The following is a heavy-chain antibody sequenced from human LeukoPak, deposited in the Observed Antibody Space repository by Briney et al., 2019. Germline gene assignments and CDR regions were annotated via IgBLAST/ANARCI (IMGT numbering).Heavy chain of an antibody. Sequence: ASVKVSCKASAYTLTNYDINWVRQATGQGLEWMGWMKPKSGETGYAEKFQGRATMTRDTSINTAYMELSSLTSEDTAVYYCARDYGGNSGWFDPWGQGTLVTVSS. J-gene: IGHJ5*02. CDR2: MKPKSGET. CDR1: AYTLTNYD. CDR3: ARDYGGNSGWFDP. D-gene: IGHD4-23*01. V-gene: IGHV1-8*01.